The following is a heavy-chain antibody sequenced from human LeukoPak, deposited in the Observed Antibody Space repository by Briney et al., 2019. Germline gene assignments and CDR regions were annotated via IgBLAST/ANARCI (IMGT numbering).Heavy chain of an antibody. J-gene: IGHJ4*02. CDR1: GGSISSSAYY. Sequence: SETLSLTCTVSGGSISSSAYYWGWIRQPPGKGLEWIGSLYYIGSTYYNPSLKSRVTISVDTSKNQFSLKLSSVTAADTAVYYCARHLPDTRCSSGWYYFDSWGQGTLVTVSS. CDR2: LYYIGST. D-gene: IGHD6-19*01. CDR3: ARHLPDTRCSSGWYYFDS. V-gene: IGHV4-39*01.